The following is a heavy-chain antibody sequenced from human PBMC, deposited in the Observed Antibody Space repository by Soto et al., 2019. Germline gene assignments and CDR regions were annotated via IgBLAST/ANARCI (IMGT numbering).Heavy chain of an antibody. V-gene: IGHV3-33*01. CDR3: ARDQQGATWD. CDR2: IWNDGSNK. D-gene: IGHD1-26*01. CDR1: GFSFSTIG. J-gene: IGHJ4*02. Sequence: QVQLVESGGGVVQPGGSLRLSCAASGFSFSTIGLPGVRQAPGKGLEWVAVIWNDGSNKYYIDSVKGRFTVSRDNSKNTLYLQMNSLRAEDTAMYFCARDQQGATWDWGQGTLVTVSS.